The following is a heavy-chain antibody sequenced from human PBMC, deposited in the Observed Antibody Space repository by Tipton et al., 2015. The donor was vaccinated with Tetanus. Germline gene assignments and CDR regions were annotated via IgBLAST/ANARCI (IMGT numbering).Heavy chain of an antibody. CDR3: ARGLTSPSMGVWFDP. Sequence: TLSLTCAVYGGSFSGYYWSWIRQPSGKGLEWIGDINHSGSTNYSPSLKSRVTISVDTSKNQFSLNLNSVTAADTAIYYCARGLTSPSMGVWFDPWGQGTLVTVSS. D-gene: IGHD2-2*01. V-gene: IGHV4-34*01. CDR2: INHSGST. J-gene: IGHJ5*02. CDR1: GGSFSGYY.